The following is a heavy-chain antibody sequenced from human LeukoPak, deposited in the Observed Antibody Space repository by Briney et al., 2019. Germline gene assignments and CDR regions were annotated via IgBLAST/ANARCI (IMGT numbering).Heavy chain of an antibody. CDR2: RNHRGSS. V-gene: IGHV4-34*01. J-gene: IGHJ4*02. D-gene: IGHD6-19*01. CDR1: GSSFTGYF. CDR3: ARGSGSYSGAADY. Sequence: SETLSLTCSVHGSSFTGYFWSWIRQPPGKGLEWIGERNHRGSSYFNPSFESRVTISLDMSRKQFSLKLTSVTAADTAFYYCARGSGSYSGAADYWGQGTLVTVSS.